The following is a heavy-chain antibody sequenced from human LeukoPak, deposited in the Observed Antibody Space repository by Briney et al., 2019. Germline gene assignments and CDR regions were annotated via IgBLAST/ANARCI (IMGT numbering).Heavy chain of an antibody. V-gene: IGHV1-46*01. CDR1: GYTFTSYY. CDR2: INPSGGST. D-gene: IGHD6-13*01. J-gene: IGHJ4*02. Sequence: ASVKVSCKASGYTFTSYYMHWVRQAPGQGLEWKGIINPSGGSTSYAQKFQGRVTMTRDTSTSTVYMELSSLRSEDTAVYYCARDPVFYRQQLENFDYWGQGTLVTVSS. CDR3: ARDPVFYRQQLENFDY.